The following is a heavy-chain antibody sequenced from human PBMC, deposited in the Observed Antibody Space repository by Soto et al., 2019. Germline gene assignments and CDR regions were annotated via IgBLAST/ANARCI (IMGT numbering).Heavy chain of an antibody. D-gene: IGHD1-26*01. CDR3: AGSSDDGRDN. CDR1: GFSLSDYS. V-gene: IGHV3-21*01. Sequence: EVQLVESGGGLVKPGGSLRLSCAASGFSLSDYSMNWIRQAPGKGLEWVASISSSSSFIYYAESMKGRFTISRDNAKNSLYLQMNSLSAEDTAVYYCAGSSDDGRDNWGQGTLVTVSS. J-gene: IGHJ4*02. CDR2: ISSSSSFI.